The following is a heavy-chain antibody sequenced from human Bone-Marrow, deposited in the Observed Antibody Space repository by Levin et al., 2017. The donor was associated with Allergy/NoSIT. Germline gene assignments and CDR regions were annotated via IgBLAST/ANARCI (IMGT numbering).Heavy chain of an antibody. CDR1: GGSFSGYY. V-gene: IGHV4-34*01. D-gene: IGHD5-12*01. CDR3: ARGRGYYYYMDG. J-gene: IGHJ6*03. Sequence: ASETLSLTCAVYGGSFSGYYWSWIRQPPGKGLEWIGEINHSGSTNYNPSLKSRVTISVDTSKNQFSLKLSSVTAADTAVYYCARGRGYYYYMDGWGKGTTVTVSS. CDR2: INHSGST.